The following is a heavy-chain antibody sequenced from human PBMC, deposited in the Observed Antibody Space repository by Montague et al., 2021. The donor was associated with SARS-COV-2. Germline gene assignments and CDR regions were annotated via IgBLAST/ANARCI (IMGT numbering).Heavy chain of an antibody. J-gene: IGHJ4*02. V-gene: IGHV4-34*01. CDR3: ARGAGRGYYGSGTFDY. D-gene: IGHD3-10*01. Sequence: SETLSLTCAVYGGPLRGHFWSWIRQSPGKGLGWIGEINHAGGTTYSPSLFIRVTILLDASKNQFSLKMTSVTAADTALYFCARGAGRGYYGSGTFDYWGQGTLVTVSS. CDR1: GGPLRGHF. CDR2: INHAGGT.